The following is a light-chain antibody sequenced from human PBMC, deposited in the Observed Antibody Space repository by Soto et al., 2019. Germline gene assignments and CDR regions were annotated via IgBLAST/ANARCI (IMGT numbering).Light chain of an antibody. V-gene: IGLV1-40*01. CDR1: SSNIGAGYD. CDR2: GNS. CDR3: QSYDSSLSVV. J-gene: IGLJ2*01. Sequence: QSVLTQPPSVSGAPGQRVTISCTGSSSNIGAGYDVHWYQQLPGTAPKLLIYGNSNRPSGVPDRFSGSKSGTSASLAITGLQAADEADYSCQSYDSSLSVVFGGGTKLTVL.